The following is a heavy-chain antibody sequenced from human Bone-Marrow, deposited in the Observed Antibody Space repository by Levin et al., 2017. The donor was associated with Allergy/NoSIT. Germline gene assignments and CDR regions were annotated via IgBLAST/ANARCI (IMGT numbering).Heavy chain of an antibody. J-gene: IGHJ6*03. CDR1: GFTLNNYW. CDR3: ARDQSKSMPRGLSWGPKKFNYYYMDV. V-gene: IGHV3-7*04. D-gene: IGHD3-10*01. CDR2: IKEDGSEN. Sequence: GGSLRLSCEVSGFTLNNYWMSWVRQAPGRGLEWVANIKEDGSENYYVDSVKGRFSISRDNAKNSVYLQMNSLRAEDTAVYHCARDQSKSMPRGLSWGPKKFNYYYMDVWGVGTMVTVSS.